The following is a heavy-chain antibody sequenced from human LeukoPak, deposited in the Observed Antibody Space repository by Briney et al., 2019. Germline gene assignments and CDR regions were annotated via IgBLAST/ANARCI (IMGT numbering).Heavy chain of an antibody. Sequence: GGSLRLSCAASGFTVSSNYMSWVRQAPGKGLEWVSVIYSGGSTYYADSVKGRFTISRDNSKNTLYLQMNSLRAEDTAVYYCAGCSGDSCYSIYFDYWGQGTLVTVSS. J-gene: IGHJ4*02. V-gene: IGHV3-53*01. D-gene: IGHD2-15*01. CDR2: IYSGGST. CDR1: GFTVSSNY. CDR3: AGCSGDSCYSIYFDY.